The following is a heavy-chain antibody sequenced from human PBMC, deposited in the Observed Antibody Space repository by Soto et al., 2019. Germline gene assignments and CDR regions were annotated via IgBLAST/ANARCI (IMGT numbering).Heavy chain of an antibody. Sequence: PSETLSLTCTASGVSITSYYWSWIRQPPGKGLEWIAYIFYTGKTNYSPSLKSRATILLDRSKNQFSLRLTSVTAADSAIYYCAKVKDGGASFDIWGQGTKVTVSS. J-gene: IGHJ3*02. CDR2: IFYTGKT. CDR1: GVSITSYY. CDR3: AKVKDGGASFDI. V-gene: IGHV4-59*01.